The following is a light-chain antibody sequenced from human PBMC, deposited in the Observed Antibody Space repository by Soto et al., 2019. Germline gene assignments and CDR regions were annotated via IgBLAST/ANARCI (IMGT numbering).Light chain of an antibody. J-gene: IGKJ4*01. CDR1: QSICPW. CDR2: QAS. Sequence: DIPMTQSPSTLSASVGDRVTITCRASQSICPWLAWYQQKPGKAPKLLIYQASSLEGGVPSRFSGSGSGTEFNITISSLQPDDFATYYCQQYSTYPLTVGGGTTVDIE. CDR3: QQYSTYPLT. V-gene: IGKV1-5*03.